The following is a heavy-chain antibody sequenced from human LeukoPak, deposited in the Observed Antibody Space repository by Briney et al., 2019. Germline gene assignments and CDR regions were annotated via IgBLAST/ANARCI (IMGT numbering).Heavy chain of an antibody. V-gene: IGHV3-7*01. CDR2: IKQDGSEK. CDR3: ARDQPRGQLWSY. D-gene: IGHD5-18*01. Sequence: GGSLRLSCAGTGFVFGDSGMSWVRQAPGKGLEWVANIKQDGSEKYYVDSVKGRFTISRDNAKNSLYLQMNSLRAEDTAVYYCARDQPRGQLWSYWGQGTLVTVSS. J-gene: IGHJ4*02. CDR1: GFVFGDSG.